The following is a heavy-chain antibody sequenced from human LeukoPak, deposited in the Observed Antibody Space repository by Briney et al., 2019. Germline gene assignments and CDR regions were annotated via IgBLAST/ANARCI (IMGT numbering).Heavy chain of an antibody. Sequence: GGSLRLSCAASGFTFSDYYMSWIRQAPGKGLEWVGRIQSKADGGTTDYAAPVKGRFSISRDDSKNRMYLQMNSLKTEDTGVYFCTTAGESGYFDYWGQGTLVTVSS. CDR1: GFTFSDYY. CDR2: IQSKADGGTT. CDR3: TTAGESGYFDY. J-gene: IGHJ4*02. V-gene: IGHV3-15*01. D-gene: IGHD3-10*01.